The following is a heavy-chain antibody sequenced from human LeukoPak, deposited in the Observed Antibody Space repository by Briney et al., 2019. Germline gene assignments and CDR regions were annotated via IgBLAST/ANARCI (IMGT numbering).Heavy chain of an antibody. V-gene: IGHV3-49*03. D-gene: IGHD3-16*02. CDR1: GFSFGDYA. J-gene: IGHJ4*02. Sequence: GGSLRLSCTASGFSFGDYAMSWFRQAPGKGLEWVGLIRDKAYSGTTEYAASVKGRFTISRDDSKSIAYLQMNSLKTEDTAVYYCTRGSYQFEHWGQGTLVTVSS. CDR2: IRDKAYSGTT. CDR3: TRGSYQFEH.